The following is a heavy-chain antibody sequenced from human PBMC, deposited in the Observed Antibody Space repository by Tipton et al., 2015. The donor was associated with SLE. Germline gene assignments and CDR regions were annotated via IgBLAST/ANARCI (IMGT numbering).Heavy chain of an antibody. Sequence: QLVQSGGGLVQPGGSLRLSCAASGFTVSSNYMSWVRQAPGKGLEWVSVIYSGGSTYYADSVKGRFTISRDNSKNTLYLQMNSLRAEDTAVYYCAKGPKWELLHYYGMDVWGQGTTVTVSS. V-gene: IGHV3-66*02. CDR1: GFTVSSNY. J-gene: IGHJ6*02. CDR3: AKGPKWELLHYYGMDV. D-gene: IGHD1-26*01. CDR2: IYSGGST.